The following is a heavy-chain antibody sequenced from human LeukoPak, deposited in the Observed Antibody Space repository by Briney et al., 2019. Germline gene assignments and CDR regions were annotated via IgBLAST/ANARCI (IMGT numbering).Heavy chain of an antibody. V-gene: IGHV3-30*02. CDR3: AKDNPIEQVPGLGPGS. D-gene: IGHD1-14*01. J-gene: IGHJ5*02. CDR1: GFTFSSHG. CDR2: IQYDGSIK. Sequence: GGSLRLSCAASGFTFSSHGMHWVRQAPGKGLEWVTFIQYDGSIKFYADSVKGRFTISRDNSKNTLYLQMNSLRAEDTAVYFCAKDNPIEQVPGLGPGSWGQGTLVTVSS.